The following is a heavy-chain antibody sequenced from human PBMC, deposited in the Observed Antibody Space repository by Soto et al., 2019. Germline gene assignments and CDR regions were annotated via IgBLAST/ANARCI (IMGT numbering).Heavy chain of an antibody. D-gene: IGHD6-19*01. CDR1: GFTFSSYA. CDR3: ARDLAGRAY. Sequence: SLRLSCAASGFTFSSYAMHWVRQAPGKGLEWVAVISYDGSNKYYADSVKGRFTISRDNSKNTLYLQMNSLRAEDTAVYYCARDLAGRAYWGQGTLVTVSS. J-gene: IGHJ4*02. CDR2: ISYDGSNK. V-gene: IGHV3-30-3*01.